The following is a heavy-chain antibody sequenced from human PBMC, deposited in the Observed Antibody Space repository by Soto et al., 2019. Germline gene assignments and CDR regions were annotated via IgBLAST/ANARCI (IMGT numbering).Heavy chain of an antibody. Sequence: GGSLRLSCSASGFIFINYAVHWVRQTPGKGLEYVSTITGNGDTTYYADSVKGRFTISRDNSKNTLYLQMSSLRIEDAAVYYCVKPPAYYYDSVAYYSAWGQGTLVTVSS. J-gene: IGHJ5*02. CDR3: VKPPAYYYDSVAYYSA. D-gene: IGHD3-22*01. CDR2: ITGNGDTT. CDR1: GFIFINYA. V-gene: IGHV3-64D*06.